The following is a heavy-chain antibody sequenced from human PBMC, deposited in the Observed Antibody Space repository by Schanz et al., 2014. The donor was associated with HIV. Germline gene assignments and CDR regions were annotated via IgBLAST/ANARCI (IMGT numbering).Heavy chain of an antibody. Sequence: QVQLVESGGGVVQPGRSQRLSCAASGFTFRSYGMHWVRQAPGKGLEWVALISYDGNTKYYADSVKGRFSISRDNSKNTLYLQMNSLRAEDTAVYYCANEEVPNDYWGQGTLVTVSS. CDR2: ISYDGNTK. CDR1: GFTFRSYG. V-gene: IGHV3-30*18. J-gene: IGHJ4*02. CDR3: ANEEVPNDY.